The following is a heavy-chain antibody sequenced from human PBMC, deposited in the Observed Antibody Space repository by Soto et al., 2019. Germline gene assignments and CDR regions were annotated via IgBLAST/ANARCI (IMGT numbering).Heavy chain of an antibody. D-gene: IGHD3-22*01. V-gene: IGHV4-59*01. Sequence: SETLSLTCTDSGGSISSYYWSWIRQPPGKGLEWIGYIYYSGSTNYNPSLKSRVTISVDTSKNQFSLKLSSVTAADTAVYYCARVGYDSSGYYPERVDYWGQGTLVTVSS. J-gene: IGHJ4*02. CDR1: GGSISSYY. CDR3: ARVGYDSSGYYPERVDY. CDR2: IYYSGST.